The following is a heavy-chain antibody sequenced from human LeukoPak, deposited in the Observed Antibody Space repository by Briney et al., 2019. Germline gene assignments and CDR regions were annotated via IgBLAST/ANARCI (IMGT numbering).Heavy chain of an antibody. CDR3: ARDMAPDYSFDY. V-gene: IGHV1-18*01. Sequence: GASVKVSCKASGYTFTSYGISWVRQAPGQGLEWMGWISAYNGNTNYAQKLQGRVTMTTDTSTSTDYMELRSLRSDDTAVYYCARDMAPDYSFDYWGQGTLVTVSS. J-gene: IGHJ4*02. CDR2: ISAYNGNT. D-gene: IGHD1-14*01. CDR1: GYTFTSYG.